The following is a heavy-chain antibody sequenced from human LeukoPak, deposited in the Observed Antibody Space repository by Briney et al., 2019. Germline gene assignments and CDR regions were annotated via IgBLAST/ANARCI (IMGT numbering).Heavy chain of an antibody. CDR1: GFTFSSYG. J-gene: IGHJ6*02. V-gene: IGHV3-33*01. CDR3: ARGGRKTGTTTVYYYYYGMDV. CDR2: IWYDGSNK. D-gene: IGHD1-1*01. Sequence: GRSLRLSCAASGFTFSSYGMHWVRQAPGKGLEWVAVIWYDGSNKYYADSVKGRFTISRDNSKNTLYLQMNSLRAEDTAVYYCARGGRKTGTTTVYYYYYGMDVWGQGTTVTVSS.